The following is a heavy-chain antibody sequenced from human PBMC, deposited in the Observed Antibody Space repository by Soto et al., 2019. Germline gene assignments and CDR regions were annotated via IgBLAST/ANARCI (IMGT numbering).Heavy chain of an antibody. Sequence: GASVKVSCKASGGTFSSYAISWVRQAPGQGLEWMGGIIPIFGTANCAQKFQGRVTITADESTSTAYMELSSLRSEDTAVYYCAKTVPPLRDYYYYYGMDVWGQGTTVTVSS. D-gene: IGHD3-16*01. CDR1: GGTFSSYA. V-gene: IGHV1-69*13. CDR2: IIPIFGTA. J-gene: IGHJ6*02. CDR3: AKTVPPLRDYYYYYGMDV.